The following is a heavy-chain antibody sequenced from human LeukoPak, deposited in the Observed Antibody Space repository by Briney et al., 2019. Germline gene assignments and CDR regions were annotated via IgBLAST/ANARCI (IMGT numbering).Heavy chain of an antibody. J-gene: IGHJ5*02. CDR2: IIPIFGTA. D-gene: IGHD1-26*01. Sequence: ASVKVSCKASGGTFSSYAISWVRQAPGQGLEWMGGIIPIFGTANYAQKFQGRVTITTDESTSTAYMELSSLRSEDTVVYYCTRVGSGGWFDPRGQGTLVTVSS. V-gene: IGHV1-69*05. CDR3: TRVGSGGWFDP. CDR1: GGTFSSYA.